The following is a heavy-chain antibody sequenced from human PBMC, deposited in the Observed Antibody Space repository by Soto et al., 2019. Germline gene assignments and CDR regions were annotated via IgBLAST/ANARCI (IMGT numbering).Heavy chain of an antibody. CDR1: GFTFSSYA. J-gene: IGHJ4*02. V-gene: IGHV3-30-3*01. CDR3: ARARRLTSGFDY. D-gene: IGHD3-10*01. Sequence: XGSLRLSCAAAGFTFSSYAMHWVRQAPGKGLEWVAVISYDGSNKYYADSVKGRFTISRDNSKNTLYLQMNSLRAEDTAVYYCARARRLTSGFDYWGQGPLVTVSS. CDR2: ISYDGSNK.